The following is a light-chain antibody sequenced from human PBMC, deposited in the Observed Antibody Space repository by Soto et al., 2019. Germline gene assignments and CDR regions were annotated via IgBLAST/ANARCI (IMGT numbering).Light chain of an antibody. CDR3: SSYAGSSNV. V-gene: IGLV2-8*01. CDR1: ISDVGGYNY. CDR2: EVN. Sequence: SVLTPPPSASGSPGQSFAISCTGTISDVGGYNYVSWYQQHPGKAPKLMIYEVNKRPSGVPDRFSGSKSGNTASLTVSGLQAEDEADYYCSSYAGSSNVFGTGTKVTV. J-gene: IGLJ1*01.